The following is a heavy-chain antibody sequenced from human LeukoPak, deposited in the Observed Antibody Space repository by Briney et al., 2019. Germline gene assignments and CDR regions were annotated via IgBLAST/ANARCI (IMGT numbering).Heavy chain of an antibody. CDR2: MNPNSGNT. D-gene: IGHD3-22*01. CDR3: ARGAFDYYDSSDVFDI. V-gene: IGHV1-8*03. J-gene: IGHJ3*02. CDR1: GYTFTSYD. Sequence: GASVKVSCKASGYTFTSYDINWVRQATGQGLEWMGWMNPNSGNTGYAQKFQGRVTITRNTSISTAYMELSSLRSEDTAVYYCARGAFDYYDSSDVFDIWGQGTMVTVSS.